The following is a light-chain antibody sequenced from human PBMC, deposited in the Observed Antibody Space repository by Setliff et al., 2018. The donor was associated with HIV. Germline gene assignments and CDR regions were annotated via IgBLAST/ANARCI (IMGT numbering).Light chain of an antibody. J-gene: IGKJ5*01. CDR3: QEFYRDST. V-gene: IGKV1-9*01. CDR2: AAI. CDR1: QDINTY. Sequence: DIQLTQSPPFLSASIGDRVTSTCRASQDINTYLAWYQQKPGNAPRLLIYAAITLQTGVPSRFSGRGSGTEFTLTVSSLQPEDFATYYCQEFYRDSTFGQGTRLEIK.